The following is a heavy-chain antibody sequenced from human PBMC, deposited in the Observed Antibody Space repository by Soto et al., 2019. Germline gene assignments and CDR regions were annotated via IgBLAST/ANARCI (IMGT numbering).Heavy chain of an antibody. CDR1: GFTFSSYW. J-gene: IGHJ4*02. CDR3: AKGGRQWLVTSDFNY. D-gene: IGHD6-19*01. CDR2: TDSDGSFT. V-gene: IGHV3-74*01. Sequence: GGSLRLSCVASGFTFSSYWMHWVRRTPGQGLVWVSHTDSDGSFTTYADSVKGRFTISRDSSKNTVSLEMTSLRAEDTAVYYCAKGGRQWLVTSDFNYWGQGALVTVSS.